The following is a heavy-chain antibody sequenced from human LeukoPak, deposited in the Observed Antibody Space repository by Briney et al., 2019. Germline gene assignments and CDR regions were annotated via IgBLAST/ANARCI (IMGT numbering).Heavy chain of an antibody. J-gene: IGHJ3*02. CDR2: INPNSGGT. CDR3: SSDHVIYDSNGSAFDI. D-gene: IGHD3-22*01. CDR1: GYTITGYY. Sequence: ASVKVSCKASGYTITGYYMHWVGQAPGQGLEWMGWINPNSGGTNYAQKLQGRVTMTRDTSISTAYMELSRLGCDEPAGYCFSSDHVIYDSNGSAFDIWGQGTMVTVSS. V-gene: IGHV1-2*02.